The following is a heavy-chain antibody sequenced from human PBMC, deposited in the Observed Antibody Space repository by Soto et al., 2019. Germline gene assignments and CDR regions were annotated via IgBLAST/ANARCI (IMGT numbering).Heavy chain of an antibody. Sequence: GGSLRLSCEAFGFTFSTYTMNWVRQAPGKGLEWVSYISSSGRTISYADPVKGRFTISRDNSKNTLYLQMDSLRAEDTAVYYCAKGEVRGIIPSYFDYWGLGTLVTVSS. J-gene: IGHJ4*02. V-gene: IGHV3-48*01. CDR2: ISSSGRTI. CDR1: GFTFSTYT. D-gene: IGHD3-10*01. CDR3: AKGEVRGIIPSYFDY.